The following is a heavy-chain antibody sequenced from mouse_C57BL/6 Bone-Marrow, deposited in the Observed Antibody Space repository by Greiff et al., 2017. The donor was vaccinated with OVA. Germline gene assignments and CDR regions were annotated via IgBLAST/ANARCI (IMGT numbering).Heavy chain of an antibody. D-gene: IGHD2-4*01. V-gene: IGHV14-4*01. CDR2: IDPENGDT. J-gene: IGHJ4*01. CDR1: GFNIKDDY. CDR3: TTDDYDEKTYGYAMDY. Sequence: SGAELVRPGASVKLSCTASGFNIKDDYMHWVKQRPEQGLEWIGWIDPENGDTEYASKFQGKATITADTSSNTAYLQLSSLTSEDTAVYYCTTDDYDEKTYGYAMDYWGQGTSVTVSS.